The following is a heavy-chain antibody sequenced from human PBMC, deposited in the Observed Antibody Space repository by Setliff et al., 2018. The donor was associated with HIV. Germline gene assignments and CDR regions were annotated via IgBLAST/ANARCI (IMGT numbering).Heavy chain of an antibody. Sequence: SETLSLTCTVSGGSIKSSSYYWGWIRQPPGKGLEWIGSIYYSGNTYYNPSLKSRATISEDTSRNQFSLRLSSVTAADTAIYYCVRVPTSSWYVTTQRTKEYFHQWGQGTLVTVSS. D-gene: IGHD6-13*01. CDR2: IYYSGNT. CDR3: VRVPTSSWYVTTQRTKEYFHQ. V-gene: IGHV4-39*07. CDR1: GGSIKSSSYY. J-gene: IGHJ1*01.